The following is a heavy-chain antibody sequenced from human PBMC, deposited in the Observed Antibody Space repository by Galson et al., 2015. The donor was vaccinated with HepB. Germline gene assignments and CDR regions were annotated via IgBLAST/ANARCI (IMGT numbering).Heavy chain of an antibody. CDR2: IIPILGIA. D-gene: IGHD1-26*01. Sequence: SVKVSCKASGGTFSSYTISWVRQAPGQGLEWMGRIIPILGIANYAQKFQGRVTITVDKSTSTAYMELSSLKSEDTAVYYCASGPIVGAPPPGYWGQGTLVTVSS. V-gene: IGHV1-69*02. CDR1: GGTFSSYT. J-gene: IGHJ4*02. CDR3: ASGPIVGAPPPGY.